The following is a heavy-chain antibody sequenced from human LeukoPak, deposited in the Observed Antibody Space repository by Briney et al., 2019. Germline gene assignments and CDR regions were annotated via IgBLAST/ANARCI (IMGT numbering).Heavy chain of an antibody. V-gene: IGHV4-59*01. CDR1: GGSISSYY. Sequence: SETLSLTCTVSGGSISSYYWSWIRQPPGKGLEWIGYIYYSGSTNYNPSLKSRVTISVDTSKNQFSLKLSSVTAADTAVYYCARNTNYGGNEYFDLWGRGTLVTVSS. D-gene: IGHD4-23*01. CDR3: ARNTNYGGNEYFDL. CDR2: IYYSGST. J-gene: IGHJ2*01.